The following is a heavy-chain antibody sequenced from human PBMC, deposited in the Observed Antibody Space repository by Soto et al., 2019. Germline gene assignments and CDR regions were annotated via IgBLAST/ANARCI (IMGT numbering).Heavy chain of an antibody. J-gene: IGHJ4*02. D-gene: IGHD3-22*01. V-gene: IGHV3-23*01. Sequence: GGSLRLSCAASGFTFSSYAISWIRLSPGKGLEWVSVISGGGHNTYYTPSVKGRFTISRDNSRNTLFLQMNSLRAEDTAVYYCARDYYKYYDSSGYYRSPAYWGQGTLVTVSS. CDR3: ARDYYKYYDSSGYYRSPAY. CDR2: ISGGGHNT. CDR1: GFTFSSYA.